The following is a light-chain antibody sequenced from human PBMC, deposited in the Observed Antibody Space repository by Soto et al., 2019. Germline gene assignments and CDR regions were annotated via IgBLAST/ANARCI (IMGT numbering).Light chain of an antibody. V-gene: IGLV2-23*02. J-gene: IGLJ2*01. Sequence: QSALTQPASVSGSPGQWITISCAGTNSDVGNYNLVSWYQQHPGKAPKLMIYAVSKRPSGVSNRFSGSKSGNTASLTISGHPAEDAAYYYCCSYAGRSTFKFGGGTKVTVL. CDR3: CSYAGRSTFK. CDR1: NSDVGNYNL. CDR2: AVS.